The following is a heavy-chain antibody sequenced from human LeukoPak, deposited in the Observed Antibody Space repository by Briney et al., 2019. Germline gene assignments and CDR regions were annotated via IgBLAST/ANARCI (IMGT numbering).Heavy chain of an antibody. CDR1: GFTFSSYE. V-gene: IGHV3-48*03. Sequence: GGSLRLSCAASGFTFSSYEMNWVRQAPGKGLEWVSYISSSGSTIYYADSVKGRFTISRDNAKNSLYLQMNSLRAEDTALYYCARDRGNGFNSYFFDYWGQGTLVTVSS. CDR3: ARDRGNGFNSYFFDY. CDR2: ISSSGSTI. J-gene: IGHJ4*02. D-gene: IGHD5-24*01.